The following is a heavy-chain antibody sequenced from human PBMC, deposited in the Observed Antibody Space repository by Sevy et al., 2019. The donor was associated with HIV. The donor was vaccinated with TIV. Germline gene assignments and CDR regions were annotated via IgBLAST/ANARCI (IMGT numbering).Heavy chain of an antibody. Sequence: GGSLRLSCAASGFTFSDSWMTWVRQGPGKGLEWVANINQAGSDKYYVDSVRGRFTISRDNAKNSLYLQMNSLRVEDTALYYPVGGCFLSPYWGQGSLVTASS. D-gene: IGHD6-25*01. V-gene: IGHV3-7*01. CDR1: GFTFSDSW. CDR3: VGGCFLSPY. J-gene: IGHJ4*02. CDR2: INQAGSDK.